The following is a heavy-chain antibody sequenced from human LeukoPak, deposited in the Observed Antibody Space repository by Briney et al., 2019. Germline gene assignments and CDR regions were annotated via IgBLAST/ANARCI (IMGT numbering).Heavy chain of an antibody. CDR3: ARAVAGNGYFDL. CDR2: ISAYNGNT. J-gene: IGHJ2*01. V-gene: IGHV1-18*04. D-gene: IGHD6-19*01. CDR1: GYTFTSYG. Sequence: GASVKLSCKASGYTFTSYGISWVRQAPGHRLEWMGWISAYNGNTNYAQKLQGRVTMTTDTSTSTAYMELRSLRSDDTAVYYCARAVAGNGYFDLWGRGTLVTVSS.